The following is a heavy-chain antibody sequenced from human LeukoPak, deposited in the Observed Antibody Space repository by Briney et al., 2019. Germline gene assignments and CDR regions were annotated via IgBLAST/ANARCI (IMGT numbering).Heavy chain of an antibody. J-gene: IGHJ3*01. CDR2: INWNGGST. V-gene: IGHV3-20*04. CDR1: GFTFDDYG. Sequence: GGSLRLSCAASGFTFDDYGMSWVRHAPGKGLEWVSGINWNGGSTGYADSVKGRFTISRDNAKNSLYLQMNSLRAEDTAVYYCSAGEGYYDSSDYYSAWAFNVWGQGTMVTVSS. CDR3: SAGEGYYDSSDYYSAWAFNV. D-gene: IGHD3-22*01.